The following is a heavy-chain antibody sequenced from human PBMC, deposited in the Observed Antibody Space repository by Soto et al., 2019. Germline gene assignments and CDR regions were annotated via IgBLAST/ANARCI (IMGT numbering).Heavy chain of an antibody. CDR3: VDEGGAGTGF. CDR1: GFDFNIYW. D-gene: IGHD3-16*01. CDR2: INQDGSSA. V-gene: IGHV3-74*01. Sequence: VQLVESGGGLVQPGGSLRLSCATSGFDFNIYWMHWARQVPGKGLEWLSRINQDGSSAGYADSVRGRFTISRDNARKTAYLQMNGLRVEDTDVYWCVDEGGAGTGFWGQGTLVTVSS. J-gene: IGHJ4*02.